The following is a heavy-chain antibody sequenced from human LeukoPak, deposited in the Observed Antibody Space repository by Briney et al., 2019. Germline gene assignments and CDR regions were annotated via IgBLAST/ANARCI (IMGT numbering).Heavy chain of an antibody. V-gene: IGHV1-24*01. CDR2: FDPEDGET. CDR1: GYTLTELS. D-gene: IGHD2-15*01. CDR3: ATEGCSGGSCPPKFDY. J-gene: IGHJ4*02. Sequence: ASVKVSCKVSGYTLTELSMHWVRQAPGKGLEWMGGFDPEDGETIYAQKFRGRVTMTEDTSTDTAYMELSSLRSEDTAVYYCATEGCSGGSCPPKFDYWGLGNLVTVSS.